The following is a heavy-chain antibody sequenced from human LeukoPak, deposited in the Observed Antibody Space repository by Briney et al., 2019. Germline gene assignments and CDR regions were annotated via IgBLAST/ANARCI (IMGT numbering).Heavy chain of an antibody. CDR2: ISGSSSYI. V-gene: IGHV3-21*01. Sequence: GGSLRLSCAASGFTFRSYTMNWVRQAPGKGLEWVSSISGSSSYIYYADSVRGRFTISRDNAKNSLYLQMNSLRAEDTAVYYRARVTEDLGYCSGGSCYTFDYWGQGTLVTVSS. J-gene: IGHJ4*02. CDR1: GFTFRSYT. CDR3: ARVTEDLGYCSGGSCYTFDY. D-gene: IGHD2-15*01.